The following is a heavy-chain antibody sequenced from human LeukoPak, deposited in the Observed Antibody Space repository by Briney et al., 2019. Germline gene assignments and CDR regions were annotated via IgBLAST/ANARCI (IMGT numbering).Heavy chain of an antibody. CDR2: ISADNGYT. J-gene: IGHJ4*02. D-gene: IGHD6-19*01. CDR1: GYAFGSFV. V-gene: IGHV1-18*01. CDR3: ARDGWDSGRYPCDY. Sequence: ASVKVSCKASGYAFGSFVISWVRQAPGQGLEWMGWISADNGYTNYAQHLQGGITLTTDTSTSIAYMELRSLRSDDTAVYFCARDGWDSGRYPCDYWGQGTLVTVSS.